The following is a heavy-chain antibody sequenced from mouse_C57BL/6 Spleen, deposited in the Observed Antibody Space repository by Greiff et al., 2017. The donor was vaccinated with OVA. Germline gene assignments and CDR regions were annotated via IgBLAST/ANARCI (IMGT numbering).Heavy chain of an antibody. V-gene: IGHV1-81*01. J-gene: IGHJ2*01. Sequence: LVESGAELARPGASVKLSCKASGYTFTSYGISWVKQRTGQGLEWIGEIYPRSGNTYYNEKFKGKATLTADKSSSTAYMELRSLTSEDSAVYFCARKGDYDRFDYWGQGTTLTVSS. D-gene: IGHD2-4*01. CDR3: ARKGDYDRFDY. CDR2: IYPRSGNT. CDR1: GYTFTSYG.